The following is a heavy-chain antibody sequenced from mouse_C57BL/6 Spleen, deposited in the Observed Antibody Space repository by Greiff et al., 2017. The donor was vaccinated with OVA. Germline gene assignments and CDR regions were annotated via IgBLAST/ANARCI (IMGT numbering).Heavy chain of an antibody. V-gene: IGHV1-72*01. J-gene: IGHJ4*01. D-gene: IGHD2-1*01. CDR2: IDPNSGGT. CDR3: ARYGNYPYYYAMDY. CDR1: GYTFTSYW. Sequence: QVQLKQPGAELVKPGASVKLSCKASGYTFTSYWMHWVKQRPGRGLEWIGRIDPNSGGTKYNEKFKSKATLTVDKPSSTAYMQLSSLTSEDSAVYYCARYGNYPYYYAMDYWGQGTSVTVSS.